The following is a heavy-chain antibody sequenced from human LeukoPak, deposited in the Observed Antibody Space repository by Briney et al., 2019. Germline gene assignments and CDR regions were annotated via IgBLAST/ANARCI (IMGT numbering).Heavy chain of an antibody. J-gene: IGHJ3*02. V-gene: IGHV3-23*01. D-gene: IGHD2-2*01. Sequence: GGSLRLSCAASGFTFSSYGMSWVRQAPGKGLEWVSAISGSGGSTYYADSVKGRFTISRDNSKNTLYLQMNSLRAEDTAVYYCARVGEYQLLLYAFDMWGQGTMVTVSS. CDR1: GFTFSSYG. CDR3: ARVGEYQLLLYAFDM. CDR2: ISGSGGST.